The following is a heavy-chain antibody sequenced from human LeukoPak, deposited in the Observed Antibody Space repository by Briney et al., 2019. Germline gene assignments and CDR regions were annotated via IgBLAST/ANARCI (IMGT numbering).Heavy chain of an antibody. CDR3: ARDLYLGAAAEYYFDY. CDR2: INTNTGNP. V-gene: IGHV7-4-1*02. J-gene: IGHJ4*02. Sequence: ASVKVSCKASGYTFTSYAMNWVRQAPGQGLEWMGWINTNTGNPTYAQGFTGRFVFSLDTSVSTAYLQITSLKAEDTAVYYCARDLYLGAAAEYYFDYWGQGTLVTVSS. D-gene: IGHD3-10*01. CDR1: GYTFTSYA.